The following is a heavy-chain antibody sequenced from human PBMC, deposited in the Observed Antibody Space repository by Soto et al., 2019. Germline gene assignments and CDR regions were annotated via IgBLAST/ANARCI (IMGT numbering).Heavy chain of an antibody. Sequence: ASVKVSCKASGYTFTGYYMHWVRQAPGQGLEWMGWINPNTGGTNYAQKFQGRVTMTRDTSISTAYMALSRLRSDDTAVYFCASFEYSGSSDAFDIWGQGTLVTVS. CDR3: ASFEYSGSSDAFDI. CDR2: INPNTGGT. D-gene: IGHD6-6*01. J-gene: IGHJ3*02. V-gene: IGHV1-2*02. CDR1: GYTFTGYY.